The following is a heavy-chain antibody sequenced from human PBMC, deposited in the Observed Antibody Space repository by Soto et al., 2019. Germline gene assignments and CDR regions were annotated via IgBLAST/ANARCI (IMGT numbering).Heavy chain of an antibody. CDR2: VYDSGRT. CDR3: ARDTAFNY. CDR1: GGSIRSYY. J-gene: IGHJ4*02. D-gene: IGHD4-17*01. V-gene: IGHV4-59*01. Sequence: ETLSLTCTVSGGSIRSYYWSWIRQPPGKGLEWIGYVYDSGRTNYNYKPSLKSRVTISVDTSKNQFSLNLRSVTAADTALYYCARDTAFNYWGQGALVTVSS.